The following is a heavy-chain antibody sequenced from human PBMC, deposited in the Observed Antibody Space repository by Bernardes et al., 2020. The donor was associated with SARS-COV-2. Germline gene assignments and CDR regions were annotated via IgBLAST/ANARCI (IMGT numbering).Heavy chain of an antibody. J-gene: IGHJ6*02. D-gene: IGHD3-22*01. CDR2: ISYDGSNK. Sequence: GGSLRLSCAASGFTFSSYGMHWVRQAPGKGLEWVAVISYDGSNKYYADSVKGRFTISRDYSKNIFFLQMNSLRTEDTAVYYCAREPLTPTPMTVLLASYGMDVWGQGTTVTVSS. CDR1: GFTFSSYG. CDR3: AREPLTPTPMTVLLASYGMDV. V-gene: IGHV3-30*03.